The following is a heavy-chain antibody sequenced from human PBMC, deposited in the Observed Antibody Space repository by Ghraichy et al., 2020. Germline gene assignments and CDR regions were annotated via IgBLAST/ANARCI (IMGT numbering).Heavy chain of an antibody. CDR3: ARPSSRHYYYYYMDV. CDR2: IYYSGST. J-gene: IGHJ6*03. Sequence: SETLSLTCTVSGGSISSSSYYWGWIRQPPGKGLEWIGSIYYSGSTYYNPSLKSRVTISVDTSKNQFSLKLSSVTAADTAVYYCARPSSRHYYYYYMDVWGKGTTVTVSS. D-gene: IGHD2-2*01. CDR1: GGSISSSSYY. V-gene: IGHV4-39*01.